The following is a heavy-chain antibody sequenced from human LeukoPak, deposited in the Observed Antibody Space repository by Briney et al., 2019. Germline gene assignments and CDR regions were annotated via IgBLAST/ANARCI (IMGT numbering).Heavy chain of an antibody. Sequence: SQTLSLTCTVSGGSISSGGYYWSWIRQHPGKGLEWIGYIFYSGSTDYNPSLQSRVTISVDKSKNQLSLKLSSVTAADTAVYYCARGFEGRPTADWGQGTLVTVSS. V-gene: IGHV4-31*03. D-gene: IGHD3-10*01. CDR3: ARGFEGRPTAD. CDR2: IFYSGST. J-gene: IGHJ4*02. CDR1: GGSISSGGYY.